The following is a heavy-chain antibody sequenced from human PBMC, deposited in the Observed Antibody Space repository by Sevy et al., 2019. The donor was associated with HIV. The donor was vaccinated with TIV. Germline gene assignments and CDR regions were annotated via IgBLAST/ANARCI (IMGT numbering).Heavy chain of an antibody. CDR2: IWYDGSNK. D-gene: IGHD3-10*01. Sequence: GGSLRLSCAASGFTFSSYGMHWVRQAPGKGLEWVAVIWYDGSNKYYADSVKGRFTISRDNSKNTLYLQMNSLRAEDTAVYYCARDPLLLWFGETAPGDAFDIWGQRTMVTVSS. CDR1: GFTFSSYG. CDR3: ARDPLLLWFGETAPGDAFDI. J-gene: IGHJ3*02. V-gene: IGHV3-33*01.